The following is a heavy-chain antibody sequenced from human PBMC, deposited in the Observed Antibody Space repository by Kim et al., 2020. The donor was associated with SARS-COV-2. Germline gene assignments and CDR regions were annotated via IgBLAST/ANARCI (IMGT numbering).Heavy chain of an antibody. CDR3: AKVTTITAPFYDY. V-gene: IGHV3-23*01. J-gene: IGHJ4*02. CDR1: GFTFSGYA. D-gene: IGHD4-4*01. Sequence: GGSLRLSCAASGFTFSGYALSWVRQAPGKGLEWVSGISASGGDTYYADSVQGRFTISRDNSKNALNLEMNSLRAEDTALYYCAKVTTITAPFYDYWGQGTLVTVSS. CDR2: ISASGGDT.